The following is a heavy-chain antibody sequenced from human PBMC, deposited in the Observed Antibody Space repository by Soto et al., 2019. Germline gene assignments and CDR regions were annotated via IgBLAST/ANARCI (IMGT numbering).Heavy chain of an antibody. V-gene: IGHV3-30*18. D-gene: IGHD3-10*01. CDR2: ISYDGSNK. CDR1: GFTFSSYG. Sequence: GGYLRLSCAASGFTFSSYGMHWVRHAPGKGLDLVAVISYDGSNKYYADSVNGRFTISRDNSKNTLYLQMNSLRAEDTAVYCCAKDLPLYGSGSYDYYYGMDVWGQGTTVTVSS. CDR3: AKDLPLYGSGSYDYYYGMDV. J-gene: IGHJ6*02.